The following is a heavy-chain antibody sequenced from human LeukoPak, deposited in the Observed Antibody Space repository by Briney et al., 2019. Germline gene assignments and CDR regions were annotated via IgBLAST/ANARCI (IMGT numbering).Heavy chain of an antibody. D-gene: IGHD3-10*01. CDR2: VHYSKST. Sequence: PSETLSLTYTVSGGSNSSSSFYWGWIRQPPGKGLEWIGSVHYSKSTYYNPSLKSRVTISVDTSKNQFSLKLSSATAADTAVYYCARQQSGGYYFDYWGQGTLVTVSS. CDR3: ARQQSGGYYFDY. V-gene: IGHV4-39*01. CDR1: GGSNSSSSFY. J-gene: IGHJ4*02.